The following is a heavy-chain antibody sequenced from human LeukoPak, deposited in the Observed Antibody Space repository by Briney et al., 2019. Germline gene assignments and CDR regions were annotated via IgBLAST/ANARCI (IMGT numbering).Heavy chain of an antibody. CDR2: IYHSGST. V-gene: IGHV4-30-2*01. J-gene: IGHJ3*02. D-gene: IGHD1-26*01. Sequence: SQTLSLTCAVSGGSISSGGYSWSWIRQPPGKGLEWIGYIYHSGSTYYNPSLKSRVTISVDTSKNQFSLKLSSVTAADTAVYYCAREWGDAFDIWGQGTMVTVSS. CDR3: AREWGDAFDI. CDR1: GGSISSGGYS.